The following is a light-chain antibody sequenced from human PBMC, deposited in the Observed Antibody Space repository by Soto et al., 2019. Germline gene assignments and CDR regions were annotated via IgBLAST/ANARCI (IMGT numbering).Light chain of an antibody. CDR1: SSDVGGYNY. J-gene: IGLJ1*01. CDR3: SSYTSSNTLV. CDR2: DVS. Sequence: QSVLTQPASVSGSPGQSITISCTGTSSDVGGYNYVSWYQQHPGKAPKSMIYDVSNRPSGVSNRFSGSKSGNTASLTISGLQADDEADYYCSSYTSSNTLVFGTGTKLTVL. V-gene: IGLV2-14*01.